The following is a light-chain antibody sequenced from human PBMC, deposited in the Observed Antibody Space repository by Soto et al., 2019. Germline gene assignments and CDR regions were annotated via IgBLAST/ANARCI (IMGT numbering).Light chain of an antibody. CDR2: GAS. Sequence: EIVLTQSPGTLSLSPGERATLSCRASQSVSSSYLAWYQQKPGQAPRLLIYGASSRATGIPDRFSGSGAGTDFTLTMSRLEPEDFAGYYCQRRRTFGGGTKVEIK. CDR3: QRRRT. CDR1: QSVSSSY. J-gene: IGKJ4*01. V-gene: IGKV3-20*01.